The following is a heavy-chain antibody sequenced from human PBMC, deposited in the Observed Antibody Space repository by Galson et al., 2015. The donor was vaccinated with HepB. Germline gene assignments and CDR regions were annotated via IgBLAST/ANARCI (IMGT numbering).Heavy chain of an antibody. D-gene: IGHD6-13*01. CDR1: GFIFGSYW. CDR2: IKLGGRDK. CDR3: AKDDAGIGMSY. Sequence: SLRLSCAASGFIFGSYWMSWVRQAPGKGLEGVANIKLGGRDKYYVDSVKGRFTISRDNAKNSLYLQMNNLRAEDTAIYYCAKDDAGIGMSYWGRGTLVTVFS. V-gene: IGHV3-7*03. J-gene: IGHJ4*02.